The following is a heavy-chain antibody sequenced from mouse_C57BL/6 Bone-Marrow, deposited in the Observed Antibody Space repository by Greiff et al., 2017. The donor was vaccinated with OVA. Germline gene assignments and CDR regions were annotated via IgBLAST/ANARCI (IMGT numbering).Heavy chain of an antibody. V-gene: IGHV5-9-1*02. CDR3: TKVLAAFDV. D-gene: IGHD1-3*01. CDR2: ISSGGDYI. J-gene: IGHJ1*03. Sequence: EVQLVESGEGLVKPGGSLKLSCAASGFTFSSYALSWVRQTPEKRLEWVAYISSGGDYIYYADTVKGRFTISRANARNTLYLQMSSLKSEDTAMYYCTKVLAAFDVWGTGTTVTVSS. CDR1: GFTFSSYA.